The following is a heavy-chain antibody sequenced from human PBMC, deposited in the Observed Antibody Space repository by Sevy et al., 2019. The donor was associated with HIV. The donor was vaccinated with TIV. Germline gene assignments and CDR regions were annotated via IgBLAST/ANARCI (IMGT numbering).Heavy chain of an antibody. Sequence: ASVKVSCKDSGGTFSCYAISWVRQAPGQGLEWMGGIIPIFGTANYAQMFQGRVTITADESTSTAYMELSSLRSEDTAVYYCARDISVYYDSNPDYFDYWGQGTLVTVSS. V-gene: IGHV1-69*13. CDR3: ARDISVYYDSNPDYFDY. CDR1: GGTFSCYA. J-gene: IGHJ4*02. CDR2: IIPIFGTA. D-gene: IGHD3-22*01.